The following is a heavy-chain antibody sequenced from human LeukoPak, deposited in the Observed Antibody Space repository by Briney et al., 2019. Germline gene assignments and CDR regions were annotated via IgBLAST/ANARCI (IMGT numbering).Heavy chain of an antibody. D-gene: IGHD3-9*01. V-gene: IGHV3-23*01. CDR3: PKDVLELRYFGVWFYP. CDR2: ISGSGGST. CDR1: GFTFSRYA. J-gene: IGHJ5*02. Sequence: GGSLRLSRADSGFTFSRYAMRSVRQAPGKGLGWVPAISGSGGSTYYADSVKGRFTISTDTTKNTLYLQMNSLRAADTAVYYCPKDVLELRYFGVWFYPWGQGTLFTVSS.